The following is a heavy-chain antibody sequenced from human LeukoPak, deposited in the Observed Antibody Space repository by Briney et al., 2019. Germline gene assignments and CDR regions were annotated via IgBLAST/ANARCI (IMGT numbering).Heavy chain of an antibody. CDR2: ISAYNGNT. CDR3: ATSIAAAGFDY. Sequence: ASVKVSCKASGYTFTSYGISWVRQAPGQGLGWMGWISAYNGNTNYAQKLQGRVTMTTDTSTSTAYMELRSLRSDDTAVYYCATSIAAAGFDYWGQGTLVTVSS. CDR1: GYTFTSYG. D-gene: IGHD6-13*01. J-gene: IGHJ4*02. V-gene: IGHV1-18*01.